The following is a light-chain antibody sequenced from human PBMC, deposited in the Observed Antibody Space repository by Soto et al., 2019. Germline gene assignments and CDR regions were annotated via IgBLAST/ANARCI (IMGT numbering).Light chain of an antibody. CDR1: SSDVGGYNY. V-gene: IGLV2-8*01. Sequence: QSALTQPPSASGSPGQSVTISCTGTSSDVGGYNYVSWYQQHPGKAPKLMIYEVSKRPSGFPDRFSGSKSGNTASLTVSGLQAEDEADYYCSSYAGSNNPYVFGTGTKLTVL. J-gene: IGLJ1*01. CDR2: EVS. CDR3: SSYAGSNNPYV.